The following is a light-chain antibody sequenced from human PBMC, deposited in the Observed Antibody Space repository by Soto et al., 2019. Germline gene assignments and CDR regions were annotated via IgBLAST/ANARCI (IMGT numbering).Light chain of an antibody. V-gene: IGKV1-39*01. J-gene: IGKJ4*01. CDR2: SAS. CDR3: QQSYSTPLT. Sequence: DIQMTQSTSSLSASRGDRVTITRRASQSISSSLYWYQQNPGKAPKLLIYSASSLQSGVPSRFSASGSGTDFTLTISSLHPEDFATYYCQQSYSTPLTFGGGTKVDIK. CDR1: QSISSS.